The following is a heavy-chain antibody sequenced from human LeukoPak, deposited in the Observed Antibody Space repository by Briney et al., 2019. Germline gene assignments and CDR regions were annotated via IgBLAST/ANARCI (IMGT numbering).Heavy chain of an antibody. V-gene: IGHV2-70*11. Sequence: RVSGPTLVNPTQTLTLTCTFSGFSLRTSGMCVSWIRQPPGKALEWLARIDWDDDKYYSTSLKTRLTISKDTSKNQVVLTMTNMDPVDTATYYCARISLTDSSGYYYYWGQGTLVTVSS. CDR3: ARISLTDSSGYYYY. CDR1: GFSLRTSGMC. CDR2: IDWDDDK. J-gene: IGHJ4*02. D-gene: IGHD3-22*01.